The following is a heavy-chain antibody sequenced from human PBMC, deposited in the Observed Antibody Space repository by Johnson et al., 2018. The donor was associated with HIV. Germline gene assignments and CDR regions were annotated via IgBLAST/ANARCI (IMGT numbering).Heavy chain of an antibody. CDR2: ISWNSGSM. J-gene: IGHJ3*02. D-gene: IGHD1-26*01. V-gene: IGHV3-9*01. CDR1: GFTLNDYA. Sequence: VQLVESGGGSEQPGRSLRLSCAASGFTLNDYAIHWVRQAPGKGLEWVSSISWNSGSMGYADSVKGRFTISRDNSKNTLYLQMSSLRTEDTAVYYCARGDRSTYYRRGAFDIWGQGTMVTVSS. CDR3: ARGDRSTYYRRGAFDI.